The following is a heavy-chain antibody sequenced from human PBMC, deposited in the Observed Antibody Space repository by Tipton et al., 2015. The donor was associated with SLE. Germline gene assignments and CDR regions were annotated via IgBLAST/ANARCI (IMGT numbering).Heavy chain of an antibody. Sequence: QLVQSGAEVKKPGASVKVSCKASGYTFTSYDINWVRQAAGQGLEWMGWMNPNSGKTVLGQKFQDRVTISSDATTAYMELSSLRSEDTAIYFCARDRSVGTWFHYGLDVWGQGTTVTVSS. V-gene: IGHV1-8*01. CDR3: ARDRSVGTWFHYGLDV. CDR1: GYTFTSYD. D-gene: IGHD6-13*01. J-gene: IGHJ6*02. CDR2: MNPNSGKT.